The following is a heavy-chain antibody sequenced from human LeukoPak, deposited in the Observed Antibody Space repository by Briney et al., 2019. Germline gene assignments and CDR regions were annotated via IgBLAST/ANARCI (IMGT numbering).Heavy chain of an antibody. J-gene: IGHJ4*02. CDR3: APSRVSHYYGSGSSDY. CDR2: ISGSGGST. CDR1: GFTFSSYA. Sequence: GGSLRLSCAASGFTFSSYAMSWVRQAPGKGLEWVSAISGSGGSTYYADSVKGRFTISRDNSKNTLYLQMNSLRAEDTAVYYCAPSRVSHYYGSGSSDYWGQGTLVTVPS. V-gene: IGHV3-23*01. D-gene: IGHD3-10*01.